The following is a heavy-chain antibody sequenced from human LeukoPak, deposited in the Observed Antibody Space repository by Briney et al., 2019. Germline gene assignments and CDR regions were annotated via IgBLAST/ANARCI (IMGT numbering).Heavy chain of an antibody. J-gene: IGHJ4*02. V-gene: IGHV3-23*01. Sequence: GGSLRLSCAASGLTFKNFAMSWVRQAPGKGLEWLAVSSGDEDSIHYADSVRGHFVISTDNSENTSYLHMNSLRAEDTAVYYCTIDLMTGFSSGWHFAYRGQGTLVTVSS. CDR1: GLTFKNFA. D-gene: IGHD6-19*01. CDR2: SSGDEDSI. CDR3: TIDLMTGFSSGWHFAY.